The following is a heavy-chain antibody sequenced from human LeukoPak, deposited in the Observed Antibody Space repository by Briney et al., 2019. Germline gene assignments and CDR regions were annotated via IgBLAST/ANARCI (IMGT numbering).Heavy chain of an antibody. Sequence: ASVKVSCKASGYAFTGYYIHWVRQAPGQGLEWMGIINPSGGSTSYAQKFQGRVTMTRDTSTTTVYMELSSLRSEDTAVYYCAKETGGRWLLPRMVLGYWGQGTLVTVSS. J-gene: IGHJ4*02. CDR2: INPSGGST. V-gene: IGHV1-46*01. D-gene: IGHD5-24*01. CDR1: GYAFTGYY. CDR3: AKETGGRWLLPRMVLGY.